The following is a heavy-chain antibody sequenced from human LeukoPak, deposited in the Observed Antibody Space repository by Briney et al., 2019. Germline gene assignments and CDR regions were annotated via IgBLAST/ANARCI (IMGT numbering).Heavy chain of an antibody. CDR3: ARDPSSRGNFDH. CDR1: GYTFSDYY. J-gene: IGHJ4*02. Sequence: ASVKVSCKASGYTFSDYYMHWVRQAPGQGPEWMGWINPNSGGTNYAQKFQGRVTMTRDTSINTAYVEVGRLRPDDTAVYYCARDPSSRGNFDHWGQGTLVTVSS. D-gene: IGHD5-24*01. CDR2: INPNSGGT. V-gene: IGHV1-2*02.